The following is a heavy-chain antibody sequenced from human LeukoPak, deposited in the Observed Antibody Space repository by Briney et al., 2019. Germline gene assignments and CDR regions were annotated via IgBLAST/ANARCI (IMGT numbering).Heavy chain of an antibody. Sequence: SETLSLTCTVSGDSISSGSYYWSWIRQPAGKGLDWIGRLYTSGNTNYNPSLKSRVTISVDSSKNHFSLNLSSVTAADTAVYYCARESSSTWGWFDPWGQGTQVTVSS. CDR1: GDSISSGSYY. V-gene: IGHV4-61*02. CDR2: LYTSGNT. CDR3: ARESSSTWGWFDP. D-gene: IGHD2-2*01. J-gene: IGHJ5*02.